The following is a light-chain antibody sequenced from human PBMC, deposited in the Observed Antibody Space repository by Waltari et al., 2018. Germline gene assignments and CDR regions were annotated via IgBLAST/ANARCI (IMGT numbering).Light chain of an antibody. J-gene: IGLJ2*01. CDR2: ADS. Sequence: QSALTQPASVSGSPGQSITISCTGTSSDVGSYKLVSWYQQHPGKPPRLMIYADSNRPSGASNRFSGAKSGNTASLTISGLQAEDEAAYCCCSYAGSSTVKFGEGTYLTVL. CDR1: SSDVGSYKL. CDR3: CSYAGSSTVK. V-gene: IGLV2-23*01.